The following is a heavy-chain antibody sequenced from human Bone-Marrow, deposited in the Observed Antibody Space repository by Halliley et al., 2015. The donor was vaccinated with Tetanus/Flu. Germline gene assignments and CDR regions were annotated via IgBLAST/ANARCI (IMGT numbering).Heavy chain of an antibody. CDR1: GFTFSDYY. CDR2: ISTSGSFR. J-gene: IGHJ6*02. CDR3: AREVFSAGGMEV. Sequence: SLRLSCPASGFTFSDYYMSWIRQAPGKGLEWVSYISTSGSFRKYADSLKGRFTVSRDDAKNSLYLHMSSLRADGTAIYYCAREVFSAGGMEVWGQGTSVTVSS. V-gene: IGHV3-11*06. D-gene: IGHD3-3*01.